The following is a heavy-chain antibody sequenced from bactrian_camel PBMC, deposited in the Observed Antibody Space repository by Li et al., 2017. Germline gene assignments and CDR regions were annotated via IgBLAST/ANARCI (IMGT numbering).Heavy chain of an antibody. J-gene: IGHJ4*01. CDR3: AKDGCDDSCGWSHNNY. V-gene: IGHV3S1*01. Sequence: HVQLVESGGGSVQAGGSLRLSCAASGYASSRYCMGWFRQAPGKGLEWVSTITSGNRITYYADSVTGRFTISRDDAKNTVYLQLNSLKTEDMAMYYCAKDGCDDSCGWSHNNYWGQGTQVTVS. CDR2: ITSGNRIT. D-gene: IGHD3*01. CDR1: GYASSRYC.